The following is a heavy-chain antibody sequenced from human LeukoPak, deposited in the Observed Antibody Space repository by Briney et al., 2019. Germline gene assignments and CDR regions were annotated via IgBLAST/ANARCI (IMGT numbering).Heavy chain of an antibody. J-gene: IGHJ4*02. CDR3: ARDFCSGWYAPFFWY. D-gene: IGHD6-19*01. V-gene: IGHV3-7*01. CDR1: GFTFSSYW. CDR2: IKQDGSEK. Sequence: GGSLRLSCAASGFTFSSYWMSWVRQAPGKGLEWVANIKQDGSEKYYVDSVKGRFTISRDNAKNSLYLQMNSLRAEDTAVYYCARDFCSGWYAPFFWYGGQGTLVTVSA.